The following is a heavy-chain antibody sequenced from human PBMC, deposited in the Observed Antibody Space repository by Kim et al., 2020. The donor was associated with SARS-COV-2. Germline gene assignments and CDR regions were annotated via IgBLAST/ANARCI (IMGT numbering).Heavy chain of an antibody. CDR2: T. Sequence: TNYNPSLKSRVTISVDTSKNQFSLKLSSVTAADTAVYYCARELRFGEGDYWGQGTLVTVSS. J-gene: IGHJ4*02. D-gene: IGHD3-10*01. CDR3: ARELRFGEGDY. V-gene: IGHV4-59*01.